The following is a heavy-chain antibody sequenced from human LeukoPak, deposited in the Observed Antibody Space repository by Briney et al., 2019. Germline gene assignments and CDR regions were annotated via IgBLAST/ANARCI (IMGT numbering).Heavy chain of an antibody. CDR3: ARDFSDSSSQTAFDF. J-gene: IGHJ4*02. V-gene: IGHV3-23*01. D-gene: IGHD6-19*01. CDR2: TSSSDAGT. Sequence: GGSLRLSCAASGFALSSYAMSWVRQAPGKGLEWVSATSSSDAGTYHAESVRGRFTISRDNSKNTLYLQMNSLRADDAAVYYCARDFSDSSSQTAFDFWGQGTLVTVSS. CDR1: GFALSSYA.